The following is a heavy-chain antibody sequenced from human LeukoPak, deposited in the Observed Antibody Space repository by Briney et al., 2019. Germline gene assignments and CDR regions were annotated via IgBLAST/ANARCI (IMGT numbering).Heavy chain of an antibody. CDR2: IIPIFGTA. D-gene: IGHD5-18*01. CDR1: GGSFGGYV. Sequence: GASVKVSCKASGGSFGGYVISWVRQAPGQGLEWMGGIIPIFGTAHYAQKFQGRHTITAVESTSTVYMEMSSLRSEDTAMYYCAKEGDTALVTGYFDLWGRGTLVTVSA. V-gene: IGHV1-69*13. J-gene: IGHJ2*01. CDR3: AKEGDTALVTGYFDL.